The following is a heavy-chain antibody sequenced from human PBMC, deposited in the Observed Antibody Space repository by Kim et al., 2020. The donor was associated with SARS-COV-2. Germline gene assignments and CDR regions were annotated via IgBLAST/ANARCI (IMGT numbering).Heavy chain of an antibody. J-gene: IGHJ5*02. CDR2: IYSGGST. CDR3: ARRRGPNWFDP. V-gene: IGHV3-53*01. CDR1: GFTVSANY. Sequence: GGSLILSCAASGFTVSANYMSWVRQAPGKGLEWVSVIYSGGSTYYADSVKGRFTISRDNSKNTVYLQMNSLRAGDTAVYYCARRRGPNWFDPWGQGTLVTVSS. D-gene: IGHD3-16*01.